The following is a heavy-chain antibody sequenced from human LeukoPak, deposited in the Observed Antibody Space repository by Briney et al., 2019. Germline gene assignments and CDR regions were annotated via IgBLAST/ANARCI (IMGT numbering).Heavy chain of an antibody. J-gene: IGHJ4*02. V-gene: IGHV4-39*01. Sequence: PSETLSLTCTVSGGSISSDSYYWGWIRQPPGKGLEWIGYMYHTGTTCYNPSLRSRVTISVDRSKNQFSLKLSSVTAEDTAVYYCARHFGWVRGNVDYWGQGTQVTVSS. CDR3: ARHFGWVRGNVDY. CDR2: MYHTGTT. CDR1: GGSISSDSYY. D-gene: IGHD3-9*01.